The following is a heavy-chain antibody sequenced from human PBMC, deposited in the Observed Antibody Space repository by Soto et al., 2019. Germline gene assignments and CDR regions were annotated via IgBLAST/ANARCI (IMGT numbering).Heavy chain of an antibody. CDR2: IYHSGST. V-gene: IGHV4-4*02. CDR3: ARSGSYGGGYFDY. J-gene: IGHJ4*02. D-gene: IGHD1-26*01. Sequence: QVQLQESGPGLVKPSGTLSLTCAVSGGSISSSNWWSWVRQPPGKGLEWIGEIYHSGSTNYNPSLKTLVTISVDEARSHCSLKLSSVTAADTAVYYCARSGSYGGGYFDYWGQGTLVTVSS. CDR1: GGSISSSNW.